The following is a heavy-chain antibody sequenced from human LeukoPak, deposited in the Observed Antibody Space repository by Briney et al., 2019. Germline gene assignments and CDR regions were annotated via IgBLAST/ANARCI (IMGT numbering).Heavy chain of an antibody. Sequence: PGGSLRLSCAASGFTFSSYEMNWVRQAPGKGLEWDSYISTSGSTIYYADSVKGRFTISRDNAKRSLYLQMNSLRAEDTAVYYCARGPYSSSSYFDYWGQGTLVTVSS. V-gene: IGHV3-48*03. D-gene: IGHD6-6*01. CDR2: ISTSGSTI. J-gene: IGHJ4*02. CDR3: ARGPYSSSSYFDY. CDR1: GFTFSSYE.